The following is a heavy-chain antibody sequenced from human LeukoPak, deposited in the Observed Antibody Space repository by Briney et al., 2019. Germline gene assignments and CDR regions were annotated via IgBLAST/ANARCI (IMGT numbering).Heavy chain of an antibody. J-gene: IGHJ4*02. Sequence: ASVKVSCKASGYTFTSYGISWVRQAPGQGLEWMGWISAYNGNTNYAQKLQGRVTMTTDTSTSTAYMELRSLRPDDTAVYYCARGGGGRLRYFDWFDYWGQGTLVAVSS. CDR3: ARGGGGRLRYFDWFDY. V-gene: IGHV1-18*01. CDR2: ISAYNGNT. D-gene: IGHD3-9*01. CDR1: GYTFTSYG.